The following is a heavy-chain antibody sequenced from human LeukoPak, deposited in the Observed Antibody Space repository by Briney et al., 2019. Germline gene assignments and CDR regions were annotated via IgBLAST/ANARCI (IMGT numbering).Heavy chain of an antibody. Sequence: AGGSLRLSCAASGFTFSSYGMHWVRQAPGKGLEWVAVISYDGSNKYYADSVKGRFTISRDNSKNTLYLQMNSLRAEDTAVYYCAKEGHGSSLDYWGQGALVTASS. CDR3: AKEGHGSSLDY. CDR2: ISYDGSNK. J-gene: IGHJ4*02. CDR1: GFTFSSYG. V-gene: IGHV3-30*18. D-gene: IGHD6-13*01.